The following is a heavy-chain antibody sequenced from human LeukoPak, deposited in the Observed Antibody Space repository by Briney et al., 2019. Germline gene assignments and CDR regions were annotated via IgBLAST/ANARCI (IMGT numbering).Heavy chain of an antibody. Sequence: PSETLSLTCSVSGYSISSGYYWDWIRQPPGKGLEWIASIYHSGKSYYNPSLESRVTISVDTSKNQISLKLRSVTAADTAVYYCARESPISDSGNYSKSLGYWGQGTLVTVSS. CDR3: ARESPISDSGNYSKSLGY. CDR1: GYSISSGYY. D-gene: IGHD3-10*01. V-gene: IGHV4-38-2*02. CDR2: IYHSGKS. J-gene: IGHJ4*02.